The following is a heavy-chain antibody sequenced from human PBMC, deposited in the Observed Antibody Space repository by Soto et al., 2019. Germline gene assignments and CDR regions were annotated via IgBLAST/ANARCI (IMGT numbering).Heavy chain of an antibody. CDR1: GFTVSTNY. D-gene: IGHD6-13*01. CDR3: ASGQQVILRYYYGLDV. Sequence: EVQLVETGGGLIQPGGSLRLSCAVSGFTVSTNYMSWVRQAPGKGLEWVSVIYYDDGSTYYADSVKGRFSISRDSSRNTLYLQMNSLRAEDTAVYYCASGQQVILRYYYGLDVGGQWTTVTVSS. J-gene: IGHJ6*02. V-gene: IGHV3-53*02. CDR2: IYYDDGST.